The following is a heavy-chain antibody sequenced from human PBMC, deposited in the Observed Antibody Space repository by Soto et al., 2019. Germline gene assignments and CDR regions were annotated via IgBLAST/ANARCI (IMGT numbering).Heavy chain of an antibody. CDR1: GGSFIGYY. D-gene: IGHD5-18*01. CDR2: INHSGST. CDR3: ARVSWGWIQHMEV. Sequence: PSAAPSLTYACSGGSFIGYYWSWILQPPGQGLEWIGEINHSGSTNYNPSLKSRVTISVDTSKNQFSLKLSSGTAADTAGYYCARVSWGWIQHMEVWGKGTKV. V-gene: IGHV4-34*01. J-gene: IGHJ6*04.